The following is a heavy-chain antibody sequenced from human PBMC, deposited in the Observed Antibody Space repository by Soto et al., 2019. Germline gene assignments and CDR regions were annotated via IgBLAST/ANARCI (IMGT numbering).Heavy chain of an antibody. J-gene: IGHJ4*02. CDR1: GFIFSTSS. V-gene: IGHV3-48*02. D-gene: IGHD4-17*01. CDR2: MRSSTNPI. CDR3: ATDRDYALNY. Sequence: GGSLRLSCAASGFIFSTSSMNWVRQAPGKGLEWISYMRSSTNPIYYADSLKGRFTISRDNAKNSLYLQMNNLRDEDTAVYYCATDRDYALNYWGQGILVTVS.